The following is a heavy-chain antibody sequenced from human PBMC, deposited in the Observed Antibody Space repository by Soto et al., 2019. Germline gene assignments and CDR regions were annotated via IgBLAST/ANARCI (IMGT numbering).Heavy chain of an antibody. J-gene: IGHJ6*03. V-gene: IGHV3-7*04. CDR1: GFTFSSYW. Sequence: GGSLRLSCAASGFTFSSYWMSWVRQAPGKGLEWVANIKQDGSEKQYVDSVKGRFTISRDNAKNSLYLQMNSLRAEDTAVYYCARGGPITMVRGVIIRFYYYMDVWGKGTTVTVSS. D-gene: IGHD3-10*01. CDR3: ARGGPITMVRGVIIRFYYYMDV. CDR2: IKQDGSEK.